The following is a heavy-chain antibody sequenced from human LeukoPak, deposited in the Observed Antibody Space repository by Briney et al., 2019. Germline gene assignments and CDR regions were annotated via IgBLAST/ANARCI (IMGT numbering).Heavy chain of an antibody. Sequence: SVKVSCKASGYTLTSYYMHWVRQAPGQGLEWMGGIMPLFGTAKNAQKFQGRVTITADKSTSTAYMELSSLRSEDTAVYYCASGRTDIVVVPATLRNYYFDYWGQGTLVTVSS. J-gene: IGHJ4*02. V-gene: IGHV1-69*06. CDR2: IMPLFGTA. D-gene: IGHD2-2*01. CDR1: GYTLTSYY. CDR3: ASGRTDIVVVPATLRNYYFDY.